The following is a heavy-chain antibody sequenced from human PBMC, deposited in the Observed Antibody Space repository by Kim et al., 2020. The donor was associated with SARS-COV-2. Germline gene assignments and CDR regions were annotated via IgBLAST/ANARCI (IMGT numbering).Heavy chain of an antibody. D-gene: IGHD3-16*02. CDR2: ISAYNGNT. CDR1: GYTFTSYG. J-gene: IGHJ4*02. Sequence: ASVKVSCKASGYTFTSYGISWVRQAPGQGLEWMGWISAYNGNTNYAQKLQGRVTMTTDTSTSTAYMELRSLRSDDTAVYYCARSMLGELSFFYYFDYWGQGTLVTVSS. V-gene: IGHV1-18*01. CDR3: ARSMLGELSFFYYFDY.